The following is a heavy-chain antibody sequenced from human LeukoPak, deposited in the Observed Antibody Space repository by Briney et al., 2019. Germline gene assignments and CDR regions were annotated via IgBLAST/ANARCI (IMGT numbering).Heavy chain of an antibody. CDR3: ARWVATPRGYFDY. CDR1: GGSVSMSTYC. CDR2: IHYSGST. Sequence: PSETLSLTCSASGGSVSMSTYCWGWTRQPPGKGLEWIGNIHYSGSTYYNPSLKSRVTISADTSENQFSLKLNSVTAADTAVYYCARWVATPRGYFDYWGQGTLVTVSS. D-gene: IGHD5-12*01. J-gene: IGHJ4*02. V-gene: IGHV4-39*01.